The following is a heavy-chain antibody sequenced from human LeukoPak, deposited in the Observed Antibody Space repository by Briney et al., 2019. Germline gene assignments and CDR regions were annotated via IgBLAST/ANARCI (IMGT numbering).Heavy chain of an antibody. V-gene: IGHV1-69*04. Sequence: SLKVSCEPSLGTFSSYAISWVCQAPGQGLECMGRIFPILGIANYPQKFQGRVTITADKSTSTAYMELSSLRSEDTPVYYCARDLDPYCSGGSCGFYYFDYWGQGTLVTVSS. J-gene: IGHJ4*02. CDR1: LGTFSSYA. D-gene: IGHD2-15*01. CDR3: ARDLDPYCSGGSCGFYYFDY. CDR2: IFPILGIA.